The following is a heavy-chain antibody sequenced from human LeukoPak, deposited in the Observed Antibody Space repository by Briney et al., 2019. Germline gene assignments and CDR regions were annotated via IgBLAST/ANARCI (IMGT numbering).Heavy chain of an antibody. J-gene: IGHJ5*02. V-gene: IGHV4-34*01. CDR1: GGSFSGHY. Sequence: SETLSLTCAVYGGSFSGHYWSWIRQPPGKGLEWIGEINHSGSTNYNPSLKSRVTISVDTSKNQFSLKLSSVTAADTAVYYCARRGTITMVRGVMTPRNWFDPWGQGTLVTVSS. D-gene: IGHD3-10*01. CDR2: INHSGST. CDR3: ARRGTITMVRGVMTPRNWFDP.